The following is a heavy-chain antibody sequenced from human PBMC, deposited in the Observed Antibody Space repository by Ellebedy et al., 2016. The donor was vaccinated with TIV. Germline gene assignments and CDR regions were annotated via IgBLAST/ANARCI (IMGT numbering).Heavy chain of an antibody. Sequence: MPSETLSLTCTVSGGSISSGGYYWSWIRQHPGKGLEWIGYIYYSGSTYYNPSLKSPVTISVDTSKNQFSLKLSSVTAADTAVYYCATTTPGIAAAGLGALTGLCNYWGQGTLVTVSS. CDR2: IYYSGST. CDR1: GGSISSGGYY. V-gene: IGHV4-31*01. CDR3: ATTTPGIAAAGLGALTGLCNY. D-gene: IGHD6-13*01. J-gene: IGHJ4*02.